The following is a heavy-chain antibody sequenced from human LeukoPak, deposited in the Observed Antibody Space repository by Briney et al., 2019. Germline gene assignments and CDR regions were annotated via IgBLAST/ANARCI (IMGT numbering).Heavy chain of an antibody. Sequence: PGGSLRLSCAASGFTFSSYGMHWVRQAPGKGLEGVAVISYDGSNKYYADSVKGRFTISRDNSKNTLYLQMNSLRAEDTAVYYCAKDLSYYDSSGLDYWGQGTLVTVSS. CDR2: ISYDGSNK. V-gene: IGHV3-30*18. D-gene: IGHD3-22*01. J-gene: IGHJ4*02. CDR1: GFTFSSYG. CDR3: AKDLSYYDSSGLDY.